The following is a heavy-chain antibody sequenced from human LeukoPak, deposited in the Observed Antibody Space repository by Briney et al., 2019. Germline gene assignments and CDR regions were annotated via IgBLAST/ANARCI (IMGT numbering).Heavy chain of an antibody. V-gene: IGHV4-59*08. CDR3: ARHSGLGVYYYDSSGYGSFDY. CDR2: IYYSGST. Sequence: PSETLSLTCTVSGGSISSYYWSWIRQPPGKGLEWIGYIYYSGSTNYNPSLKSRVTISVATSKNQFSLKLSSVTAADTAGYYCARHSGLGVYYYDSSGYGSFDYWGQGTLVTVSS. D-gene: IGHD3-22*01. J-gene: IGHJ4*02. CDR1: GGSISSYY.